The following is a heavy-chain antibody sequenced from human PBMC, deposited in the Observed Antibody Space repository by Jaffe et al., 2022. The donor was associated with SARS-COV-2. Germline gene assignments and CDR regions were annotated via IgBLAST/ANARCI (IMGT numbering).Heavy chain of an antibody. CDR2: IKQDGSEK. Sequence: EVQLVESGGGLVQPGGSLRLSCAASGFTFSSYWMSWVRQAPGKGLEWVANIKQDGSEKYYVDSVKGRFTISRDNAKNSLYLQMNSLRAEDTAVYYCARDRSVTDYYYGMDVWGQGTTVTVSS. CDR3: ARDRSVTDYYYGMDV. CDR1: GFTFSSYW. V-gene: IGHV3-7*03. J-gene: IGHJ6*02.